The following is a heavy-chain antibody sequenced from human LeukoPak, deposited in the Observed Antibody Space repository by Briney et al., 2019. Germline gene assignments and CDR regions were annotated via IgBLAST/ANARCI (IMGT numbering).Heavy chain of an antibody. CDR2: ISSSSYI. D-gene: IGHD6-6*01. CDR1: GFTFSSYS. CDR3: ARGVYSSSSLFDY. Sequence: GGSLRLSCAASGFTFSSYSMNWVRQAPGKGLEWVSSISSSSYIYYADSVKGRFTISRDNAKNSLYLQMNSLRAEDTAVYYCARGVYSSSSLFDYWGQGTLATVSS. V-gene: IGHV3-21*01. J-gene: IGHJ4*02.